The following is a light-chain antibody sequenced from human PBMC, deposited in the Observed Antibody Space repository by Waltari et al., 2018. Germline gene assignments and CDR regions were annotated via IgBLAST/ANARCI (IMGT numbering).Light chain of an antibody. CDR1: QSISSK. Sequence: EIVMTPSPATLSVSPGERVTLSCRASQSISSKLVWYQQKPGQGPRLLIYDASTRATGIPARFSGSGSGTEFTLTINSLQSEDFAVYYCQQYYKRPPTFGQGTKVGIK. CDR3: QQYYKRPPT. J-gene: IGKJ1*01. CDR2: DAS. V-gene: IGKV3-15*01.